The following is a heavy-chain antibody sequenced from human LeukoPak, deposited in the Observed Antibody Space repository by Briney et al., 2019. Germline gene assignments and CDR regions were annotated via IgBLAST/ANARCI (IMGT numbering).Heavy chain of an antibody. D-gene: IGHD6-19*01. Sequence: SVKVSCKASGGTFSSYAISWVRQAPGQGLEWMGGIIPIFGTANYAQKFQGRVTITTDESTSTAYMELSRLRSEDTAVYYCARERIPGYSSGWYYWGQGTLVTVSS. CDR2: IIPIFGTA. V-gene: IGHV1-69*05. J-gene: IGHJ4*02. CDR3: ARERIPGYSSGWYY. CDR1: GGTFSSYA.